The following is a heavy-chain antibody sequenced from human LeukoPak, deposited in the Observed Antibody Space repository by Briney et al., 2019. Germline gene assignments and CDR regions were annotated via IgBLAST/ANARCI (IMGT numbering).Heavy chain of an antibody. CDR3: ARLWYNWNDGSGDWFDP. CDR1: GVSIIDYY. V-gene: IGHV4-59*08. CDR2: FYYSGST. Sequence: SETLSLTCTVSGVSIIDYYWSWIRQPPGKGLECIGYFYYSGSTKYTPSLRSRVTISVDRSPSQLSLKLSSVTAADAAGYYCARLWYNWNDGSGDWFDPWGQGTLVTVSS. D-gene: IGHD1-20*01. J-gene: IGHJ5*02.